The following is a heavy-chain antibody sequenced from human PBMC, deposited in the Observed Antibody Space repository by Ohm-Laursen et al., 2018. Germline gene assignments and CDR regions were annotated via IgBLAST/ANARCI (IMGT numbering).Heavy chain of an antibody. V-gene: IGHV3-11*01. J-gene: IGHJ4*02. Sequence: GSLRLSCAASGFTFSDNYMDWVRQAPGKGLEWVSYISSSGSTKYYADSVRGRFTISRDNAKNSLYLQMNSLRAEDTAVYYCARRNYFDYWGQGTLVTVSS. CDR3: ARRNYFDY. CDR2: ISSSGSTK. CDR1: GFTFSDNY.